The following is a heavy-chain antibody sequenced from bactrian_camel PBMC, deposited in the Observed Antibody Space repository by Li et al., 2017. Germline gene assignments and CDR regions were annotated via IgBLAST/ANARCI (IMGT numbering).Heavy chain of an antibody. D-gene: IGHD2*01. CDR3: AADRPYRGSWRRESPCAVGGSAPAY. CDR1: GFNFIATS. V-gene: IGHV3S40*01. Sequence: VQLVESGGGLVEPGGTVILSCTTSGFNFIATSVSWVRQAPGKGFEWVSTIDGGGGTTYYADSVKGRFTISRDNAKNTVYLQMNSLKPEDTAVYYCAADRPYRGSWRRESPCAVGGSAPAYWGQGTQVTVS. J-gene: IGHJ4*01. CDR2: IDGGGGTT.